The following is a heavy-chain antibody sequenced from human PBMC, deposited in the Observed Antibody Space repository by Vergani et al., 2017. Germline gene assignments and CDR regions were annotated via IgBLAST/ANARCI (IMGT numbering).Heavy chain of an antibody. CDR1: GFTFISYA. D-gene: IGHD6-19*01. CDR3: AKDTPHSSGWENYNYYYMDV. CDR2: ISGSGGST. Sequence: EVQLLESGGGLVQPGGSLRLSCAASGFTFISYAMSWVRQAPGKGLEWVSAISGSGGSTYYADSVKGRFTISRDNSKNTLYLQMNSLRAEDTAVYYCAKDTPHSSGWENYNYYYMDVWGKGTTVTVSS. J-gene: IGHJ6*03. V-gene: IGHV3-23*01.